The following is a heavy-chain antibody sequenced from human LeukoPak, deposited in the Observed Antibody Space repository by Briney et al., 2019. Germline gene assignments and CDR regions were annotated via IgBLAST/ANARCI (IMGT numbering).Heavy chain of an antibody. CDR2: IFPSGDEI. CDR3: ATYRQVLLPFES. J-gene: IGHJ4*02. CDR1: GFTFSTFA. V-gene: IGHV3-23*01. Sequence: GGSLRLSCAASGFTFSTFAMIWVRQPPGKGLEWVSSIFPSGDEIHYADSVRGRFTISRDNSKSTLSLQMNSLRAEDTAIYYCATYRQVLLPFESWGQGTLVTVSS. D-gene: IGHD2-8*02.